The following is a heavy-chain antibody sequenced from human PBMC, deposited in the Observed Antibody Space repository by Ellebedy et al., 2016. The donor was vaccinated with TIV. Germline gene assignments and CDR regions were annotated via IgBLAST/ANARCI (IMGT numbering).Heavy chain of an antibody. CDR2: ISGSGGAT. Sequence: GGSLRLXXAASGFTFSSYAMSWVRQVPGKGLEWLSAISGSGGATYYADSVKGRFTISRGNSQTTLYLELNSLTVEDTALYHCARGDSGYYDYWGQGTLVTVSS. J-gene: IGHJ4*02. D-gene: IGHD3-22*01. CDR3: ARGDSGYYDY. V-gene: IGHV3-23*01. CDR1: GFTFSSYA.